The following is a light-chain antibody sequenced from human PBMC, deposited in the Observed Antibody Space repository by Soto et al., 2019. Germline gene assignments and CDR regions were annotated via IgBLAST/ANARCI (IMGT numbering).Light chain of an antibody. CDR1: SSDVGGYNY. V-gene: IGLV2-8*01. J-gene: IGLJ1*01. CDR3: SSYAGSNNWN. CDR2: EVS. Sequence: QSALTQPPSASGSTGQSVTISCTGTSSDVGGYNYVSWYQQHPGKAPKLIIYEVSKRPSGVPDRFSGSKSGNTASLTVSGLQAEDEADYYCSSYAGSNNWNFGTGTKLTVL.